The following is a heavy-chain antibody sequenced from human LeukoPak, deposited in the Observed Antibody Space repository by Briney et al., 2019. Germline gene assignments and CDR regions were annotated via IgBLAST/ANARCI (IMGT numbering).Heavy chain of an antibody. J-gene: IGHJ6*03. D-gene: IGHD3-10*01. V-gene: IGHV3-23*01. CDR1: GFTFSDYN. Sequence: GGSLRLSCAASGFTFSDYNMRWIRQAPGKGLEWVSAISGSGGSTYYADSVKGRFTISRDNSKNTLYLQMNSLRAEDTAVYYCAKARGPYYYYYMDVWGKGTTVTISS. CDR3: AKARGPYYYYYMDV. CDR2: ISGSGGST.